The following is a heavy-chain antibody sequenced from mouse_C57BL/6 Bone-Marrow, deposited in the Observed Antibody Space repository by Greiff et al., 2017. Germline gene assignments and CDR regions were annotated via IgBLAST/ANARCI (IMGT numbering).Heavy chain of an antibody. CDR3: GEGGLRREDWYFDV. J-gene: IGHJ1*03. V-gene: IGHV1-55*01. D-gene: IGHD2-4*01. Sequence: VQLLESGAELVKPGASVKMSCKASGYTFTSYWITWVKQRPGQGLEWIGDIYPGSGSTNYNEKFKSKATLTVDTSSSTAYMQLSSLTSEDSAVYYCGEGGLRREDWYFDVWGTGTTVTVSS. CDR1: GYTFTSYW. CDR2: IYPGSGST.